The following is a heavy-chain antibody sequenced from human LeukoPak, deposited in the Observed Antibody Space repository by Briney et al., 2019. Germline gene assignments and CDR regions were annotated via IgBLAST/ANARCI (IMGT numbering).Heavy chain of an antibody. D-gene: IGHD3-10*01. CDR2: ISGSDDST. CDR1: GFTISTYG. Sequence: GGSLRLSCAASGFTISTYGMNWVRQAPGKGLEWVSTISGSDDSTYYAGSVKGRFTISRDNSKNMLYLHMNSLRAEDTAVYYCYSSGGDSFDPWGQGTLVTVSS. J-gene: IGHJ5*02. CDR3: YSSGGDSFDP. V-gene: IGHV3-23*01.